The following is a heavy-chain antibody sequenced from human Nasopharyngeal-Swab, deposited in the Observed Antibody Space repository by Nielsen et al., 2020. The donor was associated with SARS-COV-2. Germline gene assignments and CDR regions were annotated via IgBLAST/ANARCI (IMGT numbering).Heavy chain of an antibody. J-gene: IGHJ4*02. D-gene: IGHD4/OR15-4a*01. CDR3: ARHLTTHPFDY. Sequence: VGPMSLSWAASGLTLSNYWMIWVLHALGKGLEWVANIKQDGSEKYYVDPVKGRFTISRDNAKNSLYLQMNSLRAEGTAVYYCARHLTTHPFDYWGQGTLVTVSS. V-gene: IGHV3-7*03. CDR1: GLTLSNYW. CDR2: IKQDGSEK.